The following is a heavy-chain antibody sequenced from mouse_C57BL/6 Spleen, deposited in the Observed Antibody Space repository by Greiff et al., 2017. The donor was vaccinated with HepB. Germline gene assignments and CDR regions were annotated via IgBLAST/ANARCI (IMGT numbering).Heavy chain of an antibody. CDR1: GFSLSTSGMG. V-gene: IGHV8-12*01. J-gene: IGHJ1*03. Sequence: QVTLKECGPGILQSSQTLSLTCSFSGFSLSTSGMGVSWIRQPSGKGLEWLAHIYWDDDKRYNPSLKSRLTISKDTSRNQVFLKITSVDTADTATYYCARINWDQGYFDVWGTGTTVTVSS. CDR3: ARINWDQGYFDV. CDR2: IYWDDDK. D-gene: IGHD4-1*01.